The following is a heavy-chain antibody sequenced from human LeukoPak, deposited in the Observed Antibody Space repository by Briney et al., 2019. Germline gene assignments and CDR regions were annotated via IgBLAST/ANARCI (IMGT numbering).Heavy chain of an antibody. D-gene: IGHD2-2*01. CDR1: GFTFSSYS. CDR3: ARVSTPYYYGMDV. Sequence: GGSLRLSCAASGFTFSSYSMNWVRQAPGKGLEWVSSISSSSSYTYYADSVKGRFTISRDNAKNSLYLQMNSLRAEDTAVYYCARVSTPYYYGMDVWGQGTTVTVSS. CDR2: ISSSSSYT. V-gene: IGHV3-21*01. J-gene: IGHJ6*02.